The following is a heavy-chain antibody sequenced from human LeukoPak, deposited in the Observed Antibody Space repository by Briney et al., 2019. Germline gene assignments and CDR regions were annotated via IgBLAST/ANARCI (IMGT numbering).Heavy chain of an antibody. CDR2: IYYSGST. V-gene: IGHV4-59*01. CDR3: ARDLWFGELLLDAFDI. Sequence: SETLSLTCTVSGGSISSYYWSWIRQPPGKGLEWIGYIYYSGSTNYNPSLKSRVTISIDTSKNQFSLKLSSVTAADTAVYYCARDLWFGELLLDAFDIWGQGTMVTVSS. D-gene: IGHD3-10*01. CDR1: GGSISSYY. J-gene: IGHJ3*02.